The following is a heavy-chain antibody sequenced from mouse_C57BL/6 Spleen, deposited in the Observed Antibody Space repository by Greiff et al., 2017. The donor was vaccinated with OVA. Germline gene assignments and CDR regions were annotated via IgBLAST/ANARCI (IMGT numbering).Heavy chain of an antibody. CDR3: ARYYYGSSLYYYAMDY. CDR1: GYTFTDYY. D-gene: IGHD1-1*01. V-gene: IGHV1-26*01. CDR2: INPNNGGT. J-gene: IGHJ4*01. Sequence: VQLQQSGPELVKPGASVKISCKASGYTFTDYYMNWVKQSHGKSLEWIGDINPNNGGTSYNQKFKGKATLTVDKSSSTAYMELRSLTSEDSAVYYCARYYYGSSLYYYAMDYWGQGTSVTVSS.